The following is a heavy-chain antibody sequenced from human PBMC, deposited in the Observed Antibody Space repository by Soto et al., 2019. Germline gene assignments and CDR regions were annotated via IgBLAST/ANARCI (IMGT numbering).Heavy chain of an antibody. Sequence: EVQLLESGGGLVQHGGSLRLSCAASGFTFSDYAMSWVRQAPGKGLDWVSAISSSGDHTFYADSVKGRFTISRDNSKNTLYLRVNSLRAEDTAVYYCAKLLRPGLQFFDFWGQGTLVTVSS. J-gene: IGHJ4*02. D-gene: IGHD4-4*01. CDR3: AKLLRPGLQFFDF. V-gene: IGHV3-23*01. CDR1: GFTFSDYA. CDR2: ISSSGDHT.